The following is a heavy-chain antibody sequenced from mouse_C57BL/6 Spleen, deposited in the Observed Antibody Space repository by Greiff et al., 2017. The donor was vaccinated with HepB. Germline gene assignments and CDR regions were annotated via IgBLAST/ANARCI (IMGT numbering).Heavy chain of an antibody. Sequence: QVQLQQSGAELVRPGASVTLSCKASGYTFTDYEMHWVKQTPVHGLEWIGAIDPETGGTAYNQKFKGKAILTADKSSSTAYMELRSLTSEDSAAYYCTRDYYGSSYFAYWGQGTLVTVSA. V-gene: IGHV1-15*01. CDR2: IDPETGGT. CDR1: GYTFTDYE. J-gene: IGHJ3*01. D-gene: IGHD1-1*01. CDR3: TRDYYGSSYFAY.